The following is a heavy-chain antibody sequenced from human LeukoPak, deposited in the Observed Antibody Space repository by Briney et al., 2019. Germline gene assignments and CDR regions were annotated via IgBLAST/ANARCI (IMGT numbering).Heavy chain of an antibody. CDR3: ARDLMVRGETGTFDI. CDR1: GFTFSSYG. J-gene: IGHJ3*02. Sequence: GGSLRLSCAASGFTFSSYGMSWVRQAPGKGLEWVSAISGSGGSTYYADSVKGRFTISRDNSKNTLYLQMNSLRAEDTAVYYCARDLMVRGETGTFDIWGQGTMVTVSS. CDR2: ISGSGGST. D-gene: IGHD3-10*01. V-gene: IGHV3-23*01.